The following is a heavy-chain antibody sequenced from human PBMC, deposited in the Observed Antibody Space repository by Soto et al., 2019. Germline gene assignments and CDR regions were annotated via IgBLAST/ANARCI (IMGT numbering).Heavy chain of an antibody. CDR1: GGTFSHST. J-gene: IGHJ4*02. CDR2: IIPMFGST. V-gene: IGHV1-69*08. Sequence: SVKVSCKASGGTFSHSTVAWVRQAPGHRPEWMGMIIPMFGSTNSAQKFRDRVTFSADTYTNTAYMELSSLRSEDTAVYYCATPSGLLGQYSALPDNWGKGTLVTVSS. D-gene: IGHD5-12*01. CDR3: ATPSGLLGQYSALPDN.